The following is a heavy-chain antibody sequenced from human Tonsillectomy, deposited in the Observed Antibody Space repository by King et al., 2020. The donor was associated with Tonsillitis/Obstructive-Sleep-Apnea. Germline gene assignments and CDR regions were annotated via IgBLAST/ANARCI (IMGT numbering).Heavy chain of an antibody. D-gene: IGHD3-10*01. Sequence: VQLQQWGAGLLKPSETLSLTCSVYCGAFSKYYLNLIRQPPGKGLEWIGEINHGGSNNYNPYLKGRVAISVDTSKNQFSLRLTSVTAAETAVYFCAGGIPITIVRGVINADFWGQGTLVTVSS. V-gene: IGHV4-34*01. J-gene: IGHJ4*02. CDR2: INHGGSN. CDR1: CGAFSKYY. CDR3: AGGIPITIVRGVINADF.